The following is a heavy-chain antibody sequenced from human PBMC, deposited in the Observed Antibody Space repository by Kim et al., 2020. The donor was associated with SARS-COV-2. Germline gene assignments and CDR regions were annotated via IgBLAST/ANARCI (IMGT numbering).Heavy chain of an antibody. CDR2: ISSSSSYI. CDR3: ARVVGATSGGAFDI. Sequence: GGSLRLSCAASGFTFSSYSMNWVRQAPGKGLEWVSSISSSSSYIYYADSVKGRFTISRDNAKNSLYLQMNSLRAEDTAVYYCARVVGATSGGAFDIWGQGTMVTVSS. D-gene: IGHD1-26*01. V-gene: IGHV3-21*01. J-gene: IGHJ3*02. CDR1: GFTFSSYS.